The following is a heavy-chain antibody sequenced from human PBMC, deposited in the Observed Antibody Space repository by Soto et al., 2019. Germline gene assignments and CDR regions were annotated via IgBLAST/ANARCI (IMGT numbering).Heavy chain of an antibody. D-gene: IGHD3-16*01. V-gene: IGHV4-59*08. CDR2: IYYSGSI. Sequence: QVQLQESGPGLVKPSETLSLTCTVSVGPIISDYGTWTRRPPGKEREWIGFIYYSGSINYNPSFESRVAISVDTSKNQFSLNLTSVTAADTAVYYCTRHWDWGSLGYWGQGTLVTVSS. CDR3: TRHWDWGSLGY. CDR1: VGPIISDY. J-gene: IGHJ4*02.